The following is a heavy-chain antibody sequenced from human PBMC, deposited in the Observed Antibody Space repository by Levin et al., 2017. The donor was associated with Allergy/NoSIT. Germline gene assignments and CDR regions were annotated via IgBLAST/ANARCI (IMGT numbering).Heavy chain of an antibody. J-gene: IGHJ4*02. CDR1: GGSISSSNW. CDR3: ARAEHGSGSYYPDY. V-gene: IGHV4-4*02. Sequence: SETLSLTCAVSGGSISSSNWWSWVRQPPGKGLEWIGEIYHSGSTNYNPSLKSRVTISVDKSKNQFSLKLSSVTAADTAVYYCARAEHGSGSYYPDYWGQGTLVTVSS. D-gene: IGHD3-10*01. CDR2: IYHSGST.